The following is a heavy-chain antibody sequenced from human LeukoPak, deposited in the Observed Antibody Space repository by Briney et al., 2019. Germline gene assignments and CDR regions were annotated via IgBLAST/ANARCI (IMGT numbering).Heavy chain of an antibody. CDR3: AKDTAGEFGPDY. Sequence: GGSLRLSCAASGYAFTGYAMSRVRHAPGKGLELVSATSSGGGSTYYADSVKGRFTISRGNSKNTLYLRMNSLRAEDMAVYYCAKDTAGEFGPDYWGQGTLVTVSS. CDR2: TSSGGGST. D-gene: IGHD5-18*01. V-gene: IGHV3-23*01. J-gene: IGHJ4*02. CDR1: GYAFTGYA.